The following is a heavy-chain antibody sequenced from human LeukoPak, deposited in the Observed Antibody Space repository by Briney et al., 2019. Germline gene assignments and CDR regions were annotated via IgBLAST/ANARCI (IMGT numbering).Heavy chain of an antibody. V-gene: IGHV4-4*07. CDR2: IYTSGST. D-gene: IGHD6-19*01. CDR1: GGSISSYY. Sequence: PSETLSLTCTVSGGSISSYYWSWIRQPAGKGLEWIGRIYTSGSTNYNPSLKSRVTMSVDTSKNQYSLKLSSVTAADTAVYYCARDSSGWYEGNYFDYWGQGTLVTVSS. CDR3: ARDSSGWYEGNYFDY. J-gene: IGHJ4*02.